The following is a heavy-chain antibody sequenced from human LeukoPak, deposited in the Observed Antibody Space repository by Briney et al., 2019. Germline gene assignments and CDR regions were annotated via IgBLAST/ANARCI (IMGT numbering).Heavy chain of an antibody. CDR2: ISYDGSYK. CDR3: ARGGYCSGGRCYSDFDY. CDR1: GFSFSTYA. V-gene: IGHV3-30-3*01. Sequence: GRSLRLSCAASGFSFSTYAMDWVRQAPGKGLEWVAVISYDGSYKKYADSVKGRFTISRDNSKNTLYVQMNSLNTEDTAVYYCARGGYCSGGRCYSDFDYWGQGTLVTVSP. J-gene: IGHJ4*02. D-gene: IGHD2-15*01.